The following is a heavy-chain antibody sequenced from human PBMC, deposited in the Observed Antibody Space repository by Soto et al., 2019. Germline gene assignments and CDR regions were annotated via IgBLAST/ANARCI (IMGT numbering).Heavy chain of an antibody. CDR2: SYYRGST. D-gene: IGHD3-3*01. J-gene: IGHJ4*02. CDR1: GGSISSRSHY. Sequence: QPQLQESGPGLVKPPETLSLTCTVSGGSISSRSHYWGWIHQSPGRHLEWIGSSYYRGSTHYNPSLTTRVTISVDTSKNQVSLKVYSVTAADTAVYYCATADGFGVVTPFFEYWGQGILVTVSS. CDR3: ATADGFGVVTPFFEY. V-gene: IGHV4-39*01.